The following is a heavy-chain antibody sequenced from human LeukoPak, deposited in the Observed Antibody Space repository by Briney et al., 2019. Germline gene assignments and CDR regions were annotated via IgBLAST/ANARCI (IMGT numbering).Heavy chain of an antibody. Sequence: PGGSLRLSCAASGFTFSSYGMHWVRQAPGKGLEWVAVISYDGSNKYYADSVKGRFTISRDNSKNTLYLQMNSLKTEDTAVYYCTTDWDGAAAGPGRFDYWGQGTPVTVSS. V-gene: IGHV3-30*03. D-gene: IGHD6-13*01. CDR1: GFTFSSYG. CDR3: TTDWDGAAAGPGRFDY. J-gene: IGHJ4*02. CDR2: ISYDGSNK.